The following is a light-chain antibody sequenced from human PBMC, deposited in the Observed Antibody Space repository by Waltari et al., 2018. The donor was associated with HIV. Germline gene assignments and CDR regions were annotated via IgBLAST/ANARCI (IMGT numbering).Light chain of an antibody. Sequence: SSELTQDPAVSVALGQTVRITCQGDSLRTYYATWYQQKPGQAPLLVIFDKNHRPSGIPDRFSGSSSGNTASLTITGTQAEDEGDYYCNSRDKSGNFVVFGGGTKLTVL. CDR1: SLRTYY. V-gene: IGLV3-19*01. J-gene: IGLJ2*01. CDR3: NSRDKSGNFVV. CDR2: DKN.